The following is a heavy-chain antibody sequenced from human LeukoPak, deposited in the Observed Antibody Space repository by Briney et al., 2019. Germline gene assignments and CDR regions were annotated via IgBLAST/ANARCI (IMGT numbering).Heavy chain of an antibody. V-gene: IGHV3-48*04. CDR2: ISSSGTTI. CDR1: GFTFSSYG. J-gene: IGHJ4*02. CDR3: ARVTAVAAPWVY. D-gene: IGHD6-19*01. Sequence: GGSLRLSCAASGFTFSSYGLNWARQAPGKGLEWVSYISSSGTTIQYADSVEGRFTISRDNAKNSLHLQMNSLRAEDTAVYYCARVTAVAAPWVYWGQGTQVTVSS.